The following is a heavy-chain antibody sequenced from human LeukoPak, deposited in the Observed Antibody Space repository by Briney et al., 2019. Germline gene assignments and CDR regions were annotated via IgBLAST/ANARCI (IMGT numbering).Heavy chain of an antibody. CDR1: GYTFTSYG. V-gene: IGHV1-18*01. CDR2: ISAYNGNT. CDR3: ARTVLLWFGDNWFDP. J-gene: IGHJ5*02. Sequence: ASVKVSRKASGYTFTSYGISWVRQAPGQGLEWMGWISAYNGNTNYAQKLQGRVTMTTDTSTSTAYMELRSLRSDDTAVYYCARTVLLWFGDNWFDPWGQGTLVTVSS. D-gene: IGHD3-10*01.